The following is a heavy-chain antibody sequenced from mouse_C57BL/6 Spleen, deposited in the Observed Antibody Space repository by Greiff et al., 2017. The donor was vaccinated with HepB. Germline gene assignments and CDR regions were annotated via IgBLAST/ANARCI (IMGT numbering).Heavy chain of an antibody. CDR2: ISDGGSYT. CDR1: GFTFSSYA. Sequence: DVKLVESGGGLVKPGGSLKLSCAASGFTFSSYAMSWVRQTPEKRLEWVATISDGGSYTYYPDNVKGRFTISRDNAKNNLYLQMSHLKSEDTAMYYCAREDTTVVAPYYFDYWGQGTTLTVSS. V-gene: IGHV5-4*01. D-gene: IGHD1-1*01. CDR3: AREDTTVVAPYYFDY. J-gene: IGHJ2*01.